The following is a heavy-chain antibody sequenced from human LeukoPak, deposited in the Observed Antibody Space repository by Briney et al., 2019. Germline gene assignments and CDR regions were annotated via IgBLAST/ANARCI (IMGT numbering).Heavy chain of an antibody. CDR2: ISASGAMT. J-gene: IGHJ4*02. CDR3: AKDRSIGTYYTFDH. CDR1: GFTVRDYV. D-gene: IGHD1-26*01. Sequence: GGSLRLSCAASGFTVRDYVMAWVRQAPGKGLEWVSSISASGAMTYYADSVKGRFTVSRDNSKNSLYLQMNSLTAADTAVYYCAKDRSIGTYYTFDHWGQGTLVTVSS. V-gene: IGHV3-23*01.